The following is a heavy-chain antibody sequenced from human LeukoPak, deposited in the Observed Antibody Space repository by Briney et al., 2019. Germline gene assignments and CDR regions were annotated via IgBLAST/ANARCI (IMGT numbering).Heavy chain of an antibody. J-gene: IGHJ4*02. CDR2: INPNSGGT. CDR3: ARDRLGRYFDWLLLGFDY. V-gene: IGHV1-2*02. CDR1: GYTFTGYY. Sequence: GASVKVSCKASGYTFTGYYMHWVRQAPGQGLEWMGWINPNSGGTNYAQKFQGRVTMTRDTSISTAYMELSRLRSDDTAVYYCARDRLGRYFDWLLLGFDYWGQGTLVTVSS. D-gene: IGHD3-9*01.